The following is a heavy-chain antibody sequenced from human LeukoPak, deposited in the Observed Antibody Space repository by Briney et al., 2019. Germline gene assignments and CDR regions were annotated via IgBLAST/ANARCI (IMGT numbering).Heavy chain of an antibody. Sequence: GGSLRLSCAASGFTFSSYSMNWVRQAPGKGLEWVSSISSSSYIYYADSVKGRFTISRDNARNSLYLQMNNLRAEDTAVYSCVRQVGEGLVEAFDIWGQGRMVTVSS. V-gene: IGHV3-21*01. D-gene: IGHD2-8*02. CDR3: VRQVGEGLVEAFDI. J-gene: IGHJ3*02. CDR2: ISSSSYI. CDR1: GFTFSSYS.